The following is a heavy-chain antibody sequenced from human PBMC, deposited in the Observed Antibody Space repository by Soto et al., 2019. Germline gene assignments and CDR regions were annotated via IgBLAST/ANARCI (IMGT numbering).Heavy chain of an antibody. Sequence: GASVKVSCKASGFTFTSSAVQWVRQARGQRLEWIGWIVVGSGNTNYAQKFQERVTITRDMSTSTAYMELSSLRSEDTAVYYCAADQGYYXDSSGYYRIPNAFDIWG. CDR2: IVVGSGNT. V-gene: IGHV1-58*01. CDR1: GFTFTSSA. D-gene: IGHD3-22*01. J-gene: IGHJ3*02. CDR3: AADQGYYXDSSGYYRIPNAFDI.